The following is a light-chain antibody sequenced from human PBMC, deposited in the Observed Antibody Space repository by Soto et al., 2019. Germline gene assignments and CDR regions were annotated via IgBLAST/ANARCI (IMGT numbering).Light chain of an antibody. J-gene: IGKJ1*01. CDR2: GAS. V-gene: IGKV3-15*01. CDR1: QSVSSY. Sequence: EIVMTQSPATLSVSPGERVTLSCRASQSVSSYLAWYQQKPGQAPRLLIYGASTRATGIPARFSGSGSGTEFTLTISSLQSEDFAVYYCQKYNNWPWTFGQGTKVEIK. CDR3: QKYNNWPWT.